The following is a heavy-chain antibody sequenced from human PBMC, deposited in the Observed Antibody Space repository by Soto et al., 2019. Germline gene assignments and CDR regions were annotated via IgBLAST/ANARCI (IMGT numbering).Heavy chain of an antibody. CDR2: INPNSGGT. J-gene: IGHJ3*02. D-gene: IGHD2-15*01. CDR3: ARVGGYCSGGSCPDAFDI. CDR1: GYTFTGYY. V-gene: IGHV1-2*04. Sequence: ASVKVSCKASGYTFTGYYMHWVRQAPVQGLEWMGWINPNSGGTNYAQKFQGWVTMTRDTSISTAYMELSRLRSDDTAVYYCARVGGYCSGGSCPDAFDIWGQGTMVTVS.